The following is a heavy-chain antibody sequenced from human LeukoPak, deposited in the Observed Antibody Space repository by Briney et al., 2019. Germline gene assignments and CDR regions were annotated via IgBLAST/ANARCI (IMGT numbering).Heavy chain of an antibody. D-gene: IGHD5-12*01. J-gene: IGHJ4*02. CDR2: IYSGGST. CDR3: ARDGSGYDYFDY. V-gene: IGHV3-53*01. Sequence: GGSLRLSCVASGFTVSTNHMNWVRQAPGRGLEWVSVIYSGGSTYYADSVKGRFTISRDNSKNTLYLQMNSLRAEDTAVYYCARDGSGYDYFDYWGQGTLVTVSS. CDR1: GFTVSTNH.